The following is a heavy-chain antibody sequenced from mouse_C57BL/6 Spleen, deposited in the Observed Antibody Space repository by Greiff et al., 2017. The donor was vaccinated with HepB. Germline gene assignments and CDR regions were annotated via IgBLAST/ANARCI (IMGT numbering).Heavy chain of an antibody. CDR2: IRSKSSNYAT. CDR3: VRESSLLWYFDV. D-gene: IGHD1-1*01. Sequence: EADGGLVQPKGSLKLSCAASGFTFNTYAMHWVRQAPGKGLEWVARIRSKSSNYATYYADSVKDRFTISRDDSQSMLYLQMNNLKTEDTAMYYCVRESSLLWYFDVWGTGTTVTVSS. V-gene: IGHV10-3*01. J-gene: IGHJ1*03. CDR1: GFTFNTYA.